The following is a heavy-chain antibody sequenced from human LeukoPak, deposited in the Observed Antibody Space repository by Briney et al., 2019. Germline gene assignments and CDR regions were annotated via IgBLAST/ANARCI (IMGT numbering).Heavy chain of an antibody. Sequence: GGSLRLSCAASGFTFSDYYMSWIRQAPGKGLEWVSVIYSGGSTYCADSVKGRFTISRDNAKNSLYLQMNSLRAEDTAVYYCAREQKDYDFWSGYYNGYFDYWGQGTLVTVSS. D-gene: IGHD3-3*01. CDR3: AREQKDYDFWSGYYNGYFDY. V-gene: IGHV3-66*01. CDR1: GFTFSDYY. J-gene: IGHJ4*02. CDR2: IYSGGST.